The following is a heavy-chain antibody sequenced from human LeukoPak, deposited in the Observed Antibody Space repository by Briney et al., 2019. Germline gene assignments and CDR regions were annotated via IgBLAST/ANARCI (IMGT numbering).Heavy chain of an antibody. J-gene: IGHJ3*02. V-gene: IGHV1-69*05. CDR1: GGTFSSYA. CDR3: ATPGNCSSTSCYNRRSAFDI. CDR2: IIPIFGTA. Sequence: SVKVSCKASGGTFSSYAISWVRQAPGQGLEWMGGIIPIFGTANYAQKFQGRVTITTDESTSTAYMELSSLRSEDTAVYYCATPGNCSSTSCYNRRSAFDIWGQGTMVTVSS. D-gene: IGHD2-2*02.